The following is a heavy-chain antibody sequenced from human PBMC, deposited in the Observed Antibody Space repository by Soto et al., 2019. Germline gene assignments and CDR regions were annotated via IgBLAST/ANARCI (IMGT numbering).Heavy chain of an antibody. CDR2: IYYSGST. Sequence: SETLSLTCTVSGGSISSGDYYWSWIRQPPGKGLEWIGYIYYSGSTYYNTSLKSRVTISVDTSKNQFSLKLSSVTAADTAVYYCARGEVKYYDFWSGSTPYGMDVWGQGTTVTVSS. CDR1: GGSISSGDYY. D-gene: IGHD3-3*01. J-gene: IGHJ6*02. V-gene: IGHV4-30-4*01. CDR3: ARGEVKYYDFWSGSTPYGMDV.